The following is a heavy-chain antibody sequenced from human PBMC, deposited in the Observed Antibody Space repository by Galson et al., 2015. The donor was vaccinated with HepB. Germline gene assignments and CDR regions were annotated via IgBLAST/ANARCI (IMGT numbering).Heavy chain of an antibody. J-gene: IGHJ5*02. D-gene: IGHD6-13*01. Sequence: SETLSLTCTVSGGSISSSSYYWGWIRQPPGKGLEWIGSIYYSGSTYYNPSLKGRVTISVDTSKNQFSLKLSSVTAADTAVYYCARMISSWYHSNPNWFDPWGQGTLATVSS. CDR2: IYYSGST. CDR3: ARMISSWYHSNPNWFDP. CDR1: GGSISSSSYY. V-gene: IGHV4-39*01.